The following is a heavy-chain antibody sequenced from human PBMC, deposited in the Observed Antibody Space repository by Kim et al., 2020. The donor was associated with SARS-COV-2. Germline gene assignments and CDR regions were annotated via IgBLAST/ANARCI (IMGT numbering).Heavy chain of an antibody. J-gene: IGHJ4*01. CDR3: VGGLGATTLLDY. D-gene: IGHD1-26*01. V-gene: IGHV3-30*03. CDR2: MSYDGTEK. Sequence: GGSLRLSCAASGFIFSMYGMHWVRQAPGQGLEWVAVMSYDGTEKHYADSVKGRFTISRDNSKNTLFLEMNSLRPEDTAMYYCVGGLGATTLLDYWGQGTLVTVSS. CDR1: GFIFSMYG.